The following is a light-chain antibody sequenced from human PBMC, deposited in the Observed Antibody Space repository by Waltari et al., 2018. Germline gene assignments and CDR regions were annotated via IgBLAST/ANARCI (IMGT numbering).Light chain of an antibody. CDR2: QDR. V-gene: IGLV3-1*01. J-gene: IGLJ2*01. CDR1: ELGNKY. CDR3: QAWDSSIGRVV. Sequence: SYELTQLPSVSVSPGQTASITCSGDELGNKYTCWYQQKPGQSPVLVIYQDRRRPSGIPERLFCSNSGTTSTLTISGTQAMDEADYFCQAWDSSIGRVVFGGGTQLTVL.